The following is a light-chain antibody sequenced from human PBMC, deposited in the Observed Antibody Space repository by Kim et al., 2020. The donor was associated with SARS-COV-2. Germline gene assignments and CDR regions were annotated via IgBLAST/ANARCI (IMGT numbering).Light chain of an antibody. J-gene: IGLJ3*02. CDR1: SYNIGNNY. CDR2: DNN. CDR3: GTWDSSLSGLV. V-gene: IGLV1-51*01. Sequence: GQKVTISCYGSSYNIGNNYVSWYQQLPGTAPKLLSYDNNKRPSGIPDRFSGSKSGTSATLGITGLQTGDEADYYCGTWDSSLSGLVFGGGTQLTVL.